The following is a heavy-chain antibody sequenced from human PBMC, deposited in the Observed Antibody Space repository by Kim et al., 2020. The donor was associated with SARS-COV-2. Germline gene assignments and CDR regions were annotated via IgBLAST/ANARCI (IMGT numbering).Heavy chain of an antibody. CDR2: TRNKANSYTT. CDR3: ARVKPPWAEESVAFDI. Sequence: GGSLRLSCAASGFTFSDHYMDWVRQAPGKGLEWVGRTRNKANSYTTEYAASVKGRFTISRDDSKNSLYLQMNSLKTEDTAVYYCARVKPPWAEESVAFDIWGQGTMVTVSS. V-gene: IGHV3-72*01. D-gene: IGHD7-27*01. CDR1: GFTFSDHY. J-gene: IGHJ3*02.